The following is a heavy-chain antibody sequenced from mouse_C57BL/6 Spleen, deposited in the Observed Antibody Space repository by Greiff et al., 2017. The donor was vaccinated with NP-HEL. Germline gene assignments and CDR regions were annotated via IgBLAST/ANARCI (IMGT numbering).Heavy chain of an antibody. V-gene: IGHV1-20*01. J-gene: IGHJ3*01. CDR1: GYSFTGYF. D-gene: IGHD1-1*01. Sequence: EVKLQQSGPELVKPGDSVKISCKASGYSFTGYFMNWVMQSHGKSLEWIGRINPYNGDTFYNQKFKGKATLTVDKSSSTAHMELRSLTSEDSAVYYCARFYGSSSPWFAYWGQGTLVTVSA. CDR2: INPYNGDT. CDR3: ARFYGSSSPWFAY.